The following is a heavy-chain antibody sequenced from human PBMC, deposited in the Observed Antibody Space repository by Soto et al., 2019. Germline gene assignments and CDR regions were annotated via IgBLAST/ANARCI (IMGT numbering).Heavy chain of an antibody. Sequence: SETLSLTCTVSGGSISSYYWSWIRQPPGKGLEWIGYIYYSGSTNYNPSLKSRVTISVDTSKNQFSLKLSSVTAADTAVYYCASRAVGATRFVFDFWGQGTMVTVSS. D-gene: IGHD1-26*01. J-gene: IGHJ3*01. CDR3: ASRAVGATRFVFDF. CDR2: IYYSGST. V-gene: IGHV4-59*08. CDR1: GGSISSYY.